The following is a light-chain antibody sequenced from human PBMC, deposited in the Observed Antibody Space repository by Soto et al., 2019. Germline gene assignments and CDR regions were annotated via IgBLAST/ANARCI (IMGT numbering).Light chain of an antibody. V-gene: IGLV2-14*01. CDR2: DVS. CDR1: SSDVGAYNY. CDR3: SSYTGSSSYV. J-gene: IGLJ1*01. Sequence: QSALTQPASVSGSPGQSITISCTGTSSDVGAYNYVSWYQQHPGKAPKLMIYDVSNRPSGVSNRFSGSKSGNTAFLTISGLQAEDEADYYCSSYTGSSSYVFGTGTKVTVL.